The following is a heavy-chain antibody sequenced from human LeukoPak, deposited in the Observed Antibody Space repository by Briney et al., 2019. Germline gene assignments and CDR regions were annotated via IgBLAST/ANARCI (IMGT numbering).Heavy chain of an antibody. V-gene: IGHV1-69*01. CDR2: IIPIFGTA. CDR1: GGTFTSYA. D-gene: IGHD6-19*01. J-gene: IGHJ6*02. Sequence: SVKVSCKASGGTFTSYAISWVRQAPGQGLEWMGGIIPIFGTANYAQKFQGRVTITADESTSTAYMELSSLRSEETAVYYCARGPVAGTGVYYYYGMDVWGQGTTVTVSS. CDR3: ARGPVAGTGVYYYYGMDV.